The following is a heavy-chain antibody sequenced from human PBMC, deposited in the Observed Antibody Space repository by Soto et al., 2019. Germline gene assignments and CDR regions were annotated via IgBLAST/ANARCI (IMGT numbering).Heavy chain of an antibody. CDR1: GFTFSSYA. Sequence: PGGSLRLSCAASGFTFSSYAMSWVRQAPGKGLEWVSAISWNGGSIAYADSVKGRFTISRDNAKNTLYLQMNSLRAEDTALYYCAKGRSGYYSDAFDIWGQGTKVTVSS. J-gene: IGHJ3*02. CDR3: AKGRSGYYSDAFDI. CDR2: ISWNGGSI. V-gene: IGHV3-23*01. D-gene: IGHD3-22*01.